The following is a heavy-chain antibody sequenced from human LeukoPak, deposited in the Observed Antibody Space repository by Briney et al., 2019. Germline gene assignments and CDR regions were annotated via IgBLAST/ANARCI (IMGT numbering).Heavy chain of an antibody. Sequence: SETLSLTSTVSGGSISSYYWSWIRQPPGKGLEWIGYIYYSGSTNYNPSLKSRVTISVDTSKNQFSLKLSSVTAADTAVYYCARDTKTGYSDLWGRGTLVTVSS. J-gene: IGHJ2*01. CDR2: IYYSGST. CDR1: GGSISSYY. CDR3: ARDTKTGYSDL. V-gene: IGHV4-59*01. D-gene: IGHD3-3*01.